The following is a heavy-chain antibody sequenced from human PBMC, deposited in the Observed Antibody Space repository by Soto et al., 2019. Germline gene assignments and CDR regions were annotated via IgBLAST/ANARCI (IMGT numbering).Heavy chain of an antibody. Sequence: QITLNESGPTVVRPTETLTLTCRFSGFSLTTSGVGVGRIRQSPGKAPEWLAPIYWDDDKRYSASLKSRLTITKAPSKNLVVLTVSALDATDTATYYCAHRVLRTVFGLVTTTAIYFDFWGQGTPVAVSS. V-gene: IGHV2-5*02. CDR2: IYWDDDK. CDR3: AHRVLRTVFGLVTTTAIYFDF. CDR1: GFSLTTSGVG. J-gene: IGHJ4*02. D-gene: IGHD3-3*01.